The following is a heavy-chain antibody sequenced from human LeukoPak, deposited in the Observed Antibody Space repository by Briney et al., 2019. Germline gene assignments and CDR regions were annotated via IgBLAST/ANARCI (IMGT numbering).Heavy chain of an antibody. CDR2: IYYSGST. J-gene: IGHJ3*02. CDR3: ARDALYCSGGSCYGGDDAFDI. V-gene: IGHV4-59*01. Sequence: PSETLSLTCTVSGDSISSYYWSWIRQPPGKGLEWIVYIYYSGSTNYNPSLKSRVTISVDTSKNQFSLKLSSVTAADTAVYYCARDALYCSGGSCYGGDDAFDIWGQGTMVTVSS. D-gene: IGHD2-15*01. CDR1: GDSISSYY.